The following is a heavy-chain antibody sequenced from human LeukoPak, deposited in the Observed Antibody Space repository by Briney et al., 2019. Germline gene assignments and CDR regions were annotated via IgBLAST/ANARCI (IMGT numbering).Heavy chain of an antibody. CDR3: ARSGSYYRTFDY. Sequence: PGGSLRLSCATSGFTFSNYNMNWVRQAPGKGLEWVAYIGGTSSTIYYAGSVKGRFTISRDNAKNSLYLQMNSLRDKDTAVYFCARSGSYYRTFDYWGQGSLVTASS. CDR2: IGGTSSTI. V-gene: IGHV3-48*02. J-gene: IGHJ4*02. D-gene: IGHD1-26*01. CDR1: GFTFSNYN.